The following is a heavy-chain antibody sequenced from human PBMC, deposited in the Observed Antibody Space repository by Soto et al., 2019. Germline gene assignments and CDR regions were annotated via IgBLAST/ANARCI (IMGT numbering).Heavy chain of an antibody. CDR1: GGTFSSYA. D-gene: IGHD3-3*01. CDR3: ARDMRSYYDFWSGYNWFDP. J-gene: IGHJ5*02. CDR2: IIPIFGTA. V-gene: IGHV1-69*06. Sequence: RASVKVSCKAPGGTFSSYAISWVRQAPGQGLEWMGGIIPIFGTANYAQKFQGRVTITADKSTSTAYMELSSLRSEDTAVYYCARDMRSYYDFWSGYNWFDPWGQGTLVTVSS.